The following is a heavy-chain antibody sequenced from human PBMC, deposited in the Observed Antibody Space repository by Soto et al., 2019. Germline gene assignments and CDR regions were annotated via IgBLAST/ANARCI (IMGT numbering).Heavy chain of an antibody. D-gene: IGHD6-13*01. CDR1: GDSISSRSYY. J-gene: IGHJ6*02. CDR2: IYYSGST. V-gene: IGHV4-39*01. CDR3: ARQLGAAAGTYGIDV. Sequence: SETLSLTCTVSGDSISSRSYYWGWIRQPPGKGLEWIESIYYSGSTYYNPSLKSRVTISVDTSKNQFSLKLSSVTAADTAVYYCARQLGAAAGTYGIDVWGQGTTVTVSS.